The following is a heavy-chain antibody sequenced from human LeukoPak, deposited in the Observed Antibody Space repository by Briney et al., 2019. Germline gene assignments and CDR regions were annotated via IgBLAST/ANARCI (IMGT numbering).Heavy chain of an antibody. Sequence: PGGSLRLSCAASGFTFSSYWMSWVRQAPGKGLEWVANIKQDGSEKYYVDSVKGRFTISRDNAKNSLYLQMNSLRAEDTAVYYCARALSYDSSGYVYYYYMDVWGKGTTVTISS. CDR2: IKQDGSEK. D-gene: IGHD3-22*01. CDR1: GFTFSSYW. CDR3: ARALSYDSSGYVYYYYMDV. J-gene: IGHJ6*03. V-gene: IGHV3-7*01.